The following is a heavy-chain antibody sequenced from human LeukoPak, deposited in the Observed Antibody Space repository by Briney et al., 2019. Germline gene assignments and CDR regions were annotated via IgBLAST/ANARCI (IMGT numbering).Heavy chain of an antibody. Sequence: GGSLRLSCGASGFTFSSYGMHWVRQAPGKGLEWVAFIRYDGSNKYYADSVKGRFTISRDNSKNTLYLQMNSLRAEDTAVYYCAKAYYYDSSGYLSPGFYYYYMDVWGKGTTVTVSS. CDR3: AKAYYYDSSGYLSPGFYYYYMDV. D-gene: IGHD3-22*01. CDR1: GFTFSSYG. V-gene: IGHV3-30*02. CDR2: IRYDGSNK. J-gene: IGHJ6*03.